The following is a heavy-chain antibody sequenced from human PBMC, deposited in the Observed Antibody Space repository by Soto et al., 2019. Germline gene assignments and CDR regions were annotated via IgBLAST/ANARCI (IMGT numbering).Heavy chain of an antibody. J-gene: IGHJ4*02. CDR3: AHRRIGVSQWNYGDFDY. CDR1: GFSLSTSGVG. V-gene: IGHV2-5*02. Sequence: QITLKESGPTLVNPTQTLTLTCTFSGFSLSTSGVGVGWIRQPPGKALEGLVIIYWDDDKRYSPSLRSRLTISKDTSKNQVVLIMTNVDPEDTAKYFCAHRRIGVSQWNYGDFDYWGQGILVTVSS. CDR2: IYWDDDK. D-gene: IGHD3-3*01.